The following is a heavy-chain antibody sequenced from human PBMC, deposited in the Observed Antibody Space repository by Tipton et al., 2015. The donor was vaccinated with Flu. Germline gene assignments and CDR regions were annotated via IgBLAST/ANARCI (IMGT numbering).Heavy chain of an antibody. Sequence: LRLSCSVSGASISSGGYSWSWIRQPPGKGLEWVGYIYHSGTTYYNPSLKSRVIISGDRSKNQFSLKLSSVTAADTAVYYCARHGKDTGDYLASFDIWGQGTMVTVSS. V-gene: IGHV4-30-2*01. CDR3: ARHGKDTGDYLASFDI. J-gene: IGHJ3*02. CDR1: GASISSGGYS. D-gene: IGHD7-27*01. CDR2: IYHSGTT.